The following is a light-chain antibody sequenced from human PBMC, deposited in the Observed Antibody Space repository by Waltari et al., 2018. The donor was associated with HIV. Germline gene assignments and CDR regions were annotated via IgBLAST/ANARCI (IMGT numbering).Light chain of an antibody. CDR3: QQYRAYPLT. CDR1: QDVSNY. Sequence: DIQLTQSPSSLSASVGDRVTITCRASQDVSNYLAWFQQKPGEPPKSLIYAASSLQSGVPSKFSVSGSGTHFAFTISSLQPEDFATYYCQQYRAYPLTFGGGTNVE. CDR2: AAS. V-gene: IGKV1-16*02. J-gene: IGKJ4*01.